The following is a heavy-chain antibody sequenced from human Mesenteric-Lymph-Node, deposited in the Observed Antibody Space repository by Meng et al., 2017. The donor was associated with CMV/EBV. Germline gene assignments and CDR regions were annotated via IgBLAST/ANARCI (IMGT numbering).Heavy chain of an antibody. CDR3: ARRGNYDSDYSEY. V-gene: IGHV4-39*01. CDR1: GDAISNRTYY. CDR2: VHHSGTT. Sequence: QLKESGPGLVKPSETRSLSCICSGDAISNRTYYWTWIRQPPGKGLEWIGSVHHSGTTYYNPSLKGRLTISVDTSANLFSLRLTTVTAADTATYYCARRGNYDSDYSEYWGQGTLVTVSS. D-gene: IGHD3-22*01. J-gene: IGHJ4*02.